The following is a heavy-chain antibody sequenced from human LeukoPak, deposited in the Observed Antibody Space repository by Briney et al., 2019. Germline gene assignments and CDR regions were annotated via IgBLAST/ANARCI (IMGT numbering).Heavy chain of an antibody. CDR2: ISRGGAYT. CDR1: GFTFGTYD. J-gene: IGHJ4*02. Sequence: PGGSLRLSCAASGFTFGTYDMYWIRQAPGKGLECVSSISRGGAYTYYADSVKGRFTISRDDSRNTLYLQMNSLRAEDTAVYYCSKKGQADNDGKPDWGQGTLVTVSP. D-gene: IGHD1-1*01. V-gene: IGHV3-23*01. CDR3: SKKGQADNDGKPD.